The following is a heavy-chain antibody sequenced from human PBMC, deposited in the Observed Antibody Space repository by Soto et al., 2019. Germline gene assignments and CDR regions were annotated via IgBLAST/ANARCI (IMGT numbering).Heavy chain of an antibody. Sequence: PGGSLRLSCSASGFTFSDYYMSWVRQAPGKGLEWVSYISSSGSTIYYADSVKGRFTISRDNAKNSLYLQMNSLRAEDTAVYYCARVWPIDCSGGSCYSVGRYYFDYWGQGTLVTVSS. D-gene: IGHD2-15*01. CDR2: ISSSGSTI. CDR1: GFTFSDYY. J-gene: IGHJ4*02. V-gene: IGHV3-11*01. CDR3: ARVWPIDCSGGSCYSVGRYYFDY.